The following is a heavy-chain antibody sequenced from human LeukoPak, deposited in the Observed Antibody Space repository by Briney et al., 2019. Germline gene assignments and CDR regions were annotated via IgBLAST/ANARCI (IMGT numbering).Heavy chain of an antibody. Sequence: GTSLRLSCAASGLMSNNYGIHWVRQAPGKGLEWVAVIWYDGSREEYGDSVKGRFTISRDFSKRTVYLQMSSIRDEDTAVYYCARDYWNQSRLVTTILYYFDLWGQGTLVTVST. CDR2: IWYDGSRE. V-gene: IGHV3-33*01. J-gene: IGHJ4*02. CDR1: GLMSNNYG. D-gene: IGHD2-21*02. CDR3: ARDYWNQSRLVTTILYYFDL.